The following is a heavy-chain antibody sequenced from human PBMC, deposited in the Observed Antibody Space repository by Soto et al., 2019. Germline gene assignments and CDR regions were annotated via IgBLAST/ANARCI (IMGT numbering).Heavy chain of an antibody. D-gene: IGHD2-2*01. J-gene: IGHJ4*02. CDR2: IRNKAYGGTT. CDR1: GFKFGDFA. V-gene: IGHV3-49*03. CDR3: ARDQRAEI. Sequence: GGSLRLSCTPSGFKFGDFAMSWFRQAPGKGLEWVGFIRNKAYGGTTEYAASVRGRFTISRDDSKSIAYLQMNSLKTEDTAVYFCARDQRAEIWGQGTLVTVSS.